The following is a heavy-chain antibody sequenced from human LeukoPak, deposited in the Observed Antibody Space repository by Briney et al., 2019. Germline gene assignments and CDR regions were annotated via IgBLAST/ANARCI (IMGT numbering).Heavy chain of an antibody. Sequence: GGSLRLSCAASGFTFSDYYMSWIRQAPGKGLEWVSYISRSGSTIYYADSAKGRFTISRDNAKNSLYLQMNSLRAEDTALYYCARLPGNSAYHDYWGQGTLVTVSS. D-gene: IGHD4-23*01. CDR3: ARLPGNSAYHDY. V-gene: IGHV3-11*04. CDR2: ISRSGSTI. J-gene: IGHJ4*02. CDR1: GFTFSDYY.